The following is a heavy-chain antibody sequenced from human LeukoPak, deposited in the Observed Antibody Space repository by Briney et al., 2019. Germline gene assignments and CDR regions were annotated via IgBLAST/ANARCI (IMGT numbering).Heavy chain of an antibody. CDR2: IRYDGSNK. CDR3: AKSDCSDVYCYVRDY. J-gene: IGHJ4*02. V-gene: IGHV3-30*02. D-gene: IGHD2-15*01. CDR1: GFTFSSYG. Sequence: GGSLRLSCAASGFTFSSYGMHWVRQATGKGLEWEAFIRYDGSNKYYADSVKGRFTISRDNSKNTLYLQMNSLRAEDTAVYHCAKSDCSDVYCYVRDYWGQGTLVTVSS.